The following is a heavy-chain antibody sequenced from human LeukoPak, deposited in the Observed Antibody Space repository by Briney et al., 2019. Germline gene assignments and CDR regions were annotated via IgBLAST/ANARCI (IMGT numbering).Heavy chain of an antibody. CDR2: ISSSSSYI. V-gene: IGHV3-21*01. CDR1: GFTFSSYS. D-gene: IGHD3-22*01. J-gene: IGHJ4*02. Sequence: PGGSLRLSCAASGFTFSSYSMNWVRQAPGKGLEWVSSISSSSSYIYYADSVKGRFTISRDNAKNSLYLQMNSLRAEDTAVYYCARDSIPLPYYYDSSGYSDYWGQGTLVTVSS. CDR3: ARDSIPLPYYYDSSGYSDY.